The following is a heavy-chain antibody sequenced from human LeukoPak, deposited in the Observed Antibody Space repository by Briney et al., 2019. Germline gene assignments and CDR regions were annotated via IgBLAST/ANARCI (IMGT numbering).Heavy chain of an antibody. D-gene: IGHD6-19*01. V-gene: IGHV4-34*01. CDR1: GGSFSGYY. CDR2: INHSGST. J-gene: IGHJ5*02. Sequence: PSETLSLTCAVYGGSFSGYYWSWIRQPPGKGLEWIGEINHSGSTNYNPSLKSRVTISVDTSKNQFSLKLSSVTAADTAVYYCARDYSSGWYRLGWFDPWGQGTLVTVSS. CDR3: ARDYSSGWYRLGWFDP.